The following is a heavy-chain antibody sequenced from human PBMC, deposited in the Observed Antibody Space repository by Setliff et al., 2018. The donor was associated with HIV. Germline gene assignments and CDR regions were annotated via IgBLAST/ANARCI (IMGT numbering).Heavy chain of an antibody. J-gene: IGHJ4*02. Sequence: SETLSLTCTVSGGSISSHYWSWIRQPPGKGLEWIGGIYYSGSTNYNPSLKSRVTLSLDTSKNQFYLRLSSVTAADTAVYYCATYSAGEGGRGYWGQGRLVTVSS. CDR3: ATYSAGEGGRGY. V-gene: IGHV4-59*11. CDR2: IYYSGST. D-gene: IGHD1-26*01. CDR1: GGSISSHY.